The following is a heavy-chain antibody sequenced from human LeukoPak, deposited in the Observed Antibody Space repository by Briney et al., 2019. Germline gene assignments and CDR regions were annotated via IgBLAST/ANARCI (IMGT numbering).Heavy chain of an antibody. CDR1: GFTFDDYA. J-gene: IGHJ4*02. CDR3: ARGINGPNYYDSSGYYCFDY. D-gene: IGHD3-22*01. Sequence: PGGSLRLSCAASGFTFDDYAMHWVRQAPGKGLEWVSGISWNSCSIGYADSVKGRFTISRDNAKNSLYLQMNSLRAEDTAVYYCARGINGPNYYDSSGYYCFDYWGQGTLVTVSS. CDR2: ISWNSCSI. V-gene: IGHV3-9*01.